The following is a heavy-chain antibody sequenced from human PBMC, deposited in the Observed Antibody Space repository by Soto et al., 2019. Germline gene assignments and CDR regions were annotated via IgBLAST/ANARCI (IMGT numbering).Heavy chain of an antibody. D-gene: IGHD3-3*01. CDR2: IYYSGST. J-gene: IGHJ5*02. CDR1: GGSISSGGYY. V-gene: IGHV4-31*03. Sequence: PSETLSLTCTVSGGSISSGGYYWSWIRQHPGKGLEWIGYIYYSGSTYYNPSLKSRVTISVDTSKNQFSLKLSSVTAADTAVYYCARSPARSLWSGYLEPGTANVALDPWGQGTLVTVSS. CDR3: ARSPARSLWSGYLEPGTANVALDP.